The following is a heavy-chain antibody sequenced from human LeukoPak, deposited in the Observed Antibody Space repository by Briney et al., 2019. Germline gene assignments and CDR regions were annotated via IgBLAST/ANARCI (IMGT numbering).Heavy chain of an antibody. CDR2: ISYDGSKK. Sequence: GGTLRLSCAASGFTFSSYAMHWVRQAPGKGLEWVAVISYDGSKKYYADSVKGRFTISRDNSKNTLYLQMNSLRAEDTAVYYCARDLYSSGWPFDYWGQGTLVTVSS. CDR1: GFTFSSYA. V-gene: IGHV3-30*04. J-gene: IGHJ4*02. CDR3: ARDLYSSGWPFDY. D-gene: IGHD6-19*01.